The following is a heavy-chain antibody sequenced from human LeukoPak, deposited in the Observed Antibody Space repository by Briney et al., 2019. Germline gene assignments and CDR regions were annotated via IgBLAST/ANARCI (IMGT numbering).Heavy chain of an antibody. CDR1: GYTFTSYD. J-gene: IGHJ4*02. CDR2: MNPNSGNT. CDR3: ARGMIAAAGTGVDY. V-gene: IGHV1-8*01. D-gene: IGHD6-13*01. Sequence: GASVKVSCKASGYTFTSYDINWVRQATGQGLEWMGWMNPNSGNTGYAQKFQGRVTMTRNTSISTAYMELSSLRSEGTAVYYCARGMIAAAGTGVDYWGQGTLVTVSS.